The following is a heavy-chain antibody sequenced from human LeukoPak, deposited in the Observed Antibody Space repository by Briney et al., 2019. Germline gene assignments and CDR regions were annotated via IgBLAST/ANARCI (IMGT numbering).Heavy chain of an antibody. CDR1: GFTFSSYA. D-gene: IGHD3-22*01. J-gene: IGHJ4*02. CDR2: ISYDGSNK. CDR3: ARAGRSGYYYSSFGY. Sequence: GGSLRLSCAASGFTFSSYAMHWVRQAPGKGLEWVAVISYDGSNKYYADSVKGRFTISRDNSKNSLYLQMNSLRAEDTAVYYCARAGRSGYYYSSFGYWGQGTLVTVSS. V-gene: IGHV3-30-3*01.